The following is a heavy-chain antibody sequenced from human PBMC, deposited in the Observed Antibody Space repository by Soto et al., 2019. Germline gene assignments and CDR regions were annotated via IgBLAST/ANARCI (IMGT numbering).Heavy chain of an antibody. V-gene: IGHV3-33*01. CDR3: ARSPLQVGFLQWLFYIDV. D-gene: IGHD3-3*01. J-gene: IGHJ6*03. CDR2: IWYDGSNK. CDR1: GFTFSSYG. Sequence: GGSLRLSCAASGFTFSSYGMHWVRQAPGKGLEWVAVIWYDGSNKYYADSVKGRFTISRDNSKNTLYLQMNSLRAEDTAVYYCARSPLQVGFLQWLFYIDVRGKGTTVTGSS.